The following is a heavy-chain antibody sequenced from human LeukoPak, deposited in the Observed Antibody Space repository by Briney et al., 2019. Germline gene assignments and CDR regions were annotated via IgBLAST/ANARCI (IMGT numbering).Heavy chain of an antibody. Sequence: GGSLRLSCAASGFTFSSYSMNWVRQAPGKGLVWVSRINSDGSSTSYADSVKGRFTISRDNAKNTLYLQMNSLRAEDTAVYYCASLGYSGSWIFDYWGQGTLVTVSS. J-gene: IGHJ4*02. CDR3: ASLGYSGSWIFDY. D-gene: IGHD6-13*01. CDR2: INSDGSST. CDR1: GFTFSSYS. V-gene: IGHV3-74*01.